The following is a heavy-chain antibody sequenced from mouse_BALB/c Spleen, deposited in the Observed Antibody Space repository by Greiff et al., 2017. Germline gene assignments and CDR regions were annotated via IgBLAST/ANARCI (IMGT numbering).Heavy chain of an antibody. CDR1: GFAFSSYD. CDR2: ISSGGGST. J-gene: IGHJ4*01. V-gene: IGHV5-12-1*01. D-gene: IGHD2-4*01. CDR3: ARIRGAYYAMDY. Sequence: EVQLVESGGGLVKPGGSLKLSCAASGFAFSSYDMSWVRQTPEKRLEWVAYISSGGGSTYYPDTVKGRFTISRDNAKNTLYLQMGSLKSEDTAMYYCARIRGAYYAMDYWGQGTSVTVSS.